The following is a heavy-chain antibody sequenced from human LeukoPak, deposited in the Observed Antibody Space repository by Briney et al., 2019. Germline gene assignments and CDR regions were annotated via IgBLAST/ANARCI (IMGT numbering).Heavy chain of an antibody. CDR2: INPNSGGT. CDR3: ARDFVSRVRAKASPMGY. CDR1: GYTFTGYC. Sequence: ASVKVSCKASGYTFTGYCMHWVRQAPGQGLEWMGWINPNSGGTNYAQKFQGRVTMARDTSISTAYMELSRLRSDDTAVYYCARDFVSRVRAKASPMGYWGQGTLVTVSS. V-gene: IGHV1-2*02. J-gene: IGHJ4*02. D-gene: IGHD2-2*01.